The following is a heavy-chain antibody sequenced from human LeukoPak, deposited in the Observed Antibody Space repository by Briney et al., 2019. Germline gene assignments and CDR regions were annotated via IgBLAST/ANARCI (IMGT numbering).Heavy chain of an antibody. Sequence: SQTLSLTCAVSGGSISSGGYSWSWIRQPPGKGLEWIGYIYHSGSTYYNPSLKSRVTISVDRSKNQFSLKLSSVTAADTAVYYCARGPNCGGDCFVFDYWGQGTLVTVSS. CDR3: ARGPNCGGDCFVFDY. J-gene: IGHJ4*02. V-gene: IGHV4-30-2*01. CDR2: IYHSGST. D-gene: IGHD2-21*02. CDR1: GGSISSGGYS.